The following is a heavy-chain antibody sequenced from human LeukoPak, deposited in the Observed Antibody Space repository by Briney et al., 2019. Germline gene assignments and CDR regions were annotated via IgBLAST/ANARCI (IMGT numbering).Heavy chain of an antibody. V-gene: IGHV1-2*02. CDR1: GYTFTVNH. CDR3: ASTAVAGPGALS. J-gene: IGHJ5*02. Sequence: ASVKVSCKASGYTFTVNHVHWVRQAPGQGLEWMGWNDPNSGGTKYAQKFQDRVAMTSDTSISTAYMELSGLRSDDTAVYYCASTAVAGPGALSWGQGTLVTVSS. D-gene: IGHD6-19*01. CDR2: NDPNSGGT.